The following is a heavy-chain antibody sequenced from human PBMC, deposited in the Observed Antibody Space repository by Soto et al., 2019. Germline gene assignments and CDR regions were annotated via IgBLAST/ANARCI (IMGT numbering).Heavy chain of an antibody. Sequence: SETLSLTCTVSGGSISSGDHYWTWLRQPPGKGLEWIGYIYYTGTTYYNPSLKTRLAISVDTSKNQFSLTLTSVTAADTAVYFCAREEALIIVPTGGIDYSFDYWGQG. J-gene: IGHJ4*02. CDR2: IYYTGTT. V-gene: IGHV4-30-4*01. CDR3: AREEALIIVPTGGIDYSFDY. D-gene: IGHD2-8*02. CDR1: GGSISSGDHY.